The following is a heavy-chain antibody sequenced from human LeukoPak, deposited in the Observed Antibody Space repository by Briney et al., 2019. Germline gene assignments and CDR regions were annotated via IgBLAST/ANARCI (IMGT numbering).Heavy chain of an antibody. V-gene: IGHV3-30*03. D-gene: IGHD2-8*01. CDR3: ARDHIVLMVYAMALDY. CDR1: GFTFSSYD. CDR2: ISYDGSNK. Sequence: AGGSLRLSCAASGFTFSSYDMYWVRQAPGKGLEWVAVISYDGSNKYYADSVKGRFTISRDNSKNTLYLQMNSLRAEDTAVYYCARDHIVLMVYAMALDYWGQGTLVTVSS. J-gene: IGHJ4*02.